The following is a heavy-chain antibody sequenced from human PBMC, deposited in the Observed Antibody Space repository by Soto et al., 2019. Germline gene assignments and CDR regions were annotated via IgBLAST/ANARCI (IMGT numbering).Heavy chain of an antibody. V-gene: IGHV3-66*01. Sequence: GGSLRLSCAASGFTVSSNYMSWVRQAPGKGLEWVSVIYSGGSTYYADSVKGRFTISRDNSKNTLYLQMNSLRAEDTAVYYCARAWSTVTPGFYWGQGTLVTVSS. D-gene: IGHD4-17*01. J-gene: IGHJ4*02. CDR2: IYSGGST. CDR3: ARAWSTVTPGFY. CDR1: GFTVSSNY.